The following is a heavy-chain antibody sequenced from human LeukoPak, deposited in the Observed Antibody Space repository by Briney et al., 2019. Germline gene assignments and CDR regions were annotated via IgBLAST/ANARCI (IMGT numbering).Heavy chain of an antibody. Sequence: PGLGEGLLQGFWRHLQQLCYQLGATGPGQGLEWMGGIIPIFGTANYAQKFQGRVTITTDESTSTAYMELSSLRSEDTAVYYCARSGIAAADDYYYYYMDVWGKGTTVTVSS. V-gene: IGHV1-69*05. D-gene: IGHD6-13*01. CDR3: ARSGIAAADDYYYYYMDV. J-gene: IGHJ6*03. CDR2: IIPIFGTA. CDR1: RHLQQLC.